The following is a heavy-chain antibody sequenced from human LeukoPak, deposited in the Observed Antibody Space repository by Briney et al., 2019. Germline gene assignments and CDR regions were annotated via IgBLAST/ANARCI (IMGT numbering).Heavy chain of an antibody. CDR2: IYYSGST. V-gene: IGHV4-39*02. J-gene: IGHJ5*02. CDR3: ARANDYGGNWNWFDP. D-gene: IGHD4-23*01. CDR1: GGSISRSSYY. Sequence: SETLSLTCTVSGGSISRSSYYWGWIRQPPGKGLEYIGNIYYSGSTDYNPSLKSRVTISVDMSKDQFSLKLSSVTAADTAVYYCARANDYGGNWNWFDPWGQGTLVTVSS.